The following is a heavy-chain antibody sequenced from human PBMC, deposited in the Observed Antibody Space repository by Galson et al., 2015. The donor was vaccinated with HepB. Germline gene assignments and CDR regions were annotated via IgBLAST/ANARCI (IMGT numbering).Heavy chain of an antibody. V-gene: IGHV1-8*01. J-gene: IGHJ2*01. D-gene: IGHD3-3*01. CDR3: ARERHNDFLRYFDL. CDR2: MDPNSSNT. Sequence: SVKVSCKASGYTFTSYDINWVRQATGQGLEWMGWMDPNSSNTGCSLKFQGRVTTTRNISINTAYMELSSLRSDDTAVYYCARERHNDFLRYFDLWGRGTLVTVSS. CDR1: GYTFTSYD.